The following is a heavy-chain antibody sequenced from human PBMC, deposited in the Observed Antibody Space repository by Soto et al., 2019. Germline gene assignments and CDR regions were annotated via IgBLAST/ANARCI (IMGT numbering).Heavy chain of an antibody. CDR2: ISHSGTS. D-gene: IGHD3-9*01. J-gene: IGHJ3*01. CDR1: GGSISSSHW. Sequence: QVQLQESGPGLVKPSGTLSLTCAVSGGSISSSHWWTWVRQSPGEGLEYIGEISHSGTSNSNPSLKSRVTLSVDKSKNHFSLTLTSVTAADTAVYYCARVVLTITRGAFDAWGHGTLVIVSS. V-gene: IGHV4-4*02. CDR3: ARVVLTITRGAFDA.